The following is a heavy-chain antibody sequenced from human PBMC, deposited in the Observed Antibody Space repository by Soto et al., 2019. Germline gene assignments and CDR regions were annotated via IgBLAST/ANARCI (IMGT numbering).Heavy chain of an antibody. V-gene: IGHV4-30-4*01. Sequence: QVQLQESGPGLVKPSQTLSLTCTVSGGSISGGVYYWSWIRQPPGKGLEWIGYIFDSGSTYYNPPLKSRVTTSVDTSKNQFSLRLSSVTAADTAVYYCAREIIPLITDAYFDLWGRGTLVTVSS. D-gene: IGHD3-16*01. J-gene: IGHJ2*01. CDR3: AREIIPLITDAYFDL. CDR1: GGSISGGVYY. CDR2: IFDSGST.